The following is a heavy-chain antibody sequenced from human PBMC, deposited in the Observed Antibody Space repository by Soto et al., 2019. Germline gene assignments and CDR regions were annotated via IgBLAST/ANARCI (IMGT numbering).Heavy chain of an antibody. CDR3: ARGLISGSHYSGGWYYFDS. V-gene: IGHV4-34*01. J-gene: IGHJ4*02. Sequence: SETLSLTCDVYGGSFSGYIWTWIRQTPGKGLQWIGQINHSGSANYNPSLKSRVTISVHTSKSQFSLELSSVTAADTAVYFCARGLISGSHYSGGWYYFDSWGQGTQVTVSS. D-gene: IGHD1-26*01. CDR1: GGSFSGYI. CDR2: INHSGSA.